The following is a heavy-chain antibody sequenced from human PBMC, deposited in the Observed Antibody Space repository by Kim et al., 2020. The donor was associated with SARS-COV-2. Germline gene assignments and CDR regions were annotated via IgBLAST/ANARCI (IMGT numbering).Heavy chain of an antibody. CDR3: AKDENEGDNHISPHY. D-gene: IGHD1-1*01. J-gene: IGHJ4*02. Sequence: GGSLRLSCAASGFTFSNFGMHWVRQAPGKGLEWVALISYYGTVQYYADSVEGRFTVSRDNTNNTVFLQMSSLRADDTAVYYCAKDENEGDNHISPHYWGQGTLVTVSS. CDR1: GFTFSNFG. V-gene: IGHV3-30*18. CDR2: ISYYGTVQ.